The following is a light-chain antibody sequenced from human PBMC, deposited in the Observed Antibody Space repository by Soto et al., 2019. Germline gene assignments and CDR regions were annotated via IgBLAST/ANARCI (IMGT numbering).Light chain of an antibody. CDR2: GNG. CDR3: SSYTSSSTYV. CDR1: SSSIGAGYE. J-gene: IGLJ1*01. Sequence: QSVLTQPPSVSGAPGQRVTISCSGTSSSIGAGYEVHWYHQLPGTAPKLVVSGNGNRPSGVPDRLSASKSGNVASLTISWLQAEDEADYYCSSYTSSSTYVFGTGTKVTVL. V-gene: IGLV1-40*01.